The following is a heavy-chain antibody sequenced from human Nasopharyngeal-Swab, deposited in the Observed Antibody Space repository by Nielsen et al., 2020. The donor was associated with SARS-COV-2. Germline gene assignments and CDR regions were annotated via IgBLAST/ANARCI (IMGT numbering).Heavy chain of an antibody. CDR2: IYYSGST. J-gene: IGHJ4*02. Sequence: SETLSLTCTVSGGSISSSSYYWGWIRQPPGKGLEWIGSIYYSGSTYYNPSLKSRVTISVDTSKNQFSLKLSSVTAADTAMYYCARGGDGYNGLDYWGQGTLVTVSS. CDR1: GGSISSSSYY. CDR3: ARGGDGYNGLDY. D-gene: IGHD5-24*01. V-gene: IGHV4-39*07.